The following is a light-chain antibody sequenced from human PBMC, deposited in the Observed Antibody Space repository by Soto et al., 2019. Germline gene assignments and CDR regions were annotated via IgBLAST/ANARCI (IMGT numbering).Light chain of an antibody. CDR1: SDYSTYA. V-gene: IGLV4-69*01. Sequence: QPVLTQSPSASASLGASVNLTCTLSSDYSTYAVAWHQQQPEKGPRYLMRLNSDGIHSKGDGIPDRFSGSSSGAERYLTISSLQSEDEADYYCQTWGTGIRVVFGGGTKVTVL. CDR2: LNSDGIH. J-gene: IGLJ2*01. CDR3: QTWGTGIRVV.